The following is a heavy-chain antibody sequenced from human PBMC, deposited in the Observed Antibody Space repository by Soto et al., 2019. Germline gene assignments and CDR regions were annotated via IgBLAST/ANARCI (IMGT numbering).Heavy chain of an antibody. D-gene: IGHD6-19*01. CDR1: GGSISSYY. CDR2: IYYSGST. V-gene: IGHV4-59*08. J-gene: IGHJ4*02. CDR3: ARHAIAVAGTGYFDY. Sequence: PSDTLSLTCTVSGGSISSYYWSWIRQPPGKGLEWIGYIYYSGSTNYNPSLKSRVTISVDTSKNQFSLKLSSVTAADTAVYYCARHAIAVAGTGYFDYWGQGTLVTVSS.